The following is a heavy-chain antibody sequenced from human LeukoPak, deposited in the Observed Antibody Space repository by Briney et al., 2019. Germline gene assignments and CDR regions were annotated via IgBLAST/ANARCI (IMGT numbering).Heavy chain of an antibody. CDR2: ISGYNGKT. J-gene: IGHJ4*02. D-gene: IGHD1-26*01. V-gene: IGHV1-18*01. CDR3: ARYLSGSLNLNDY. Sequence: GASVKVSCKASGYAFTSYGISWVRQAPGQGLEWMGWISGYNGKTYYARQLQARVTMTTDTSTTTAYMELRSLRSDDTAVYYCARYLSGSLNLNDYWGQGTLVSVSS. CDR1: GYAFTSYG.